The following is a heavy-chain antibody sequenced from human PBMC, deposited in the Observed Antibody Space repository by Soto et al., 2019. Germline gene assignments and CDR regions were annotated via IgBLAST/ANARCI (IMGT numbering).Heavy chain of an antibody. V-gene: IGHV3-30*18. J-gene: IGHJ1*01. CDR1: GFTFSKYG. CDR3: AKDLHYLDSSGYPKH. D-gene: IGHD3-22*01. CDR2: VSFDGLSK. Sequence: GGSLRLSCAGSGFTFSKYGLHWVRKAPGKGLEWVAVVSFDGLSKYYGDSVKGRFTISRDNSKNRLFLQMNSLRVDDTAVYYCAKDLHYLDSSGYPKHWGQATLVTVS.